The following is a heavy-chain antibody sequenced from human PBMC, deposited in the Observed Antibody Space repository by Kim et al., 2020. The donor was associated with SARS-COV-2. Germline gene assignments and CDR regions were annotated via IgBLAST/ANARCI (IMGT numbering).Heavy chain of an antibody. V-gene: IGHV3-30*02. J-gene: IGHJ3*02. CDR3: AKGGGYSSSWYGRGAFDI. Sequence: KGRFTISRDNSKNTLYLQMNSLRAEDTAVYYCAKGGGYSSSWYGRGAFDIWGQGTMVTVSS. D-gene: IGHD6-13*01.